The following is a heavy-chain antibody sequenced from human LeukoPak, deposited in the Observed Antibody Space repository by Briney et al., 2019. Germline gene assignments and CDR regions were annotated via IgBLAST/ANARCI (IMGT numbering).Heavy chain of an antibody. CDR1: GGSISSHY. CDR3: ARASTIFGHFAY. J-gene: IGHJ4*02. D-gene: IGHD3-3*01. CDR2: IYYSGST. Sequence: SETLSLTCTVSGGSISSHYWSWIRQPPGKGLEWIGSIYYSGSTYYNPFLKSRLTISVDTSKNQFSLKLSSATAADTAVYYCARASTIFGHFAYWGRGTLVTVSS. V-gene: IGHV4-59*11.